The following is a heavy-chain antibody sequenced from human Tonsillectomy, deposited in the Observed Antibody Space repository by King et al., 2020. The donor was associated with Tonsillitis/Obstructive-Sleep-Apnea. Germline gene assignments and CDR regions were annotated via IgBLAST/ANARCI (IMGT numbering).Heavy chain of an antibody. D-gene: IGHD2-15*01. Sequence: VQLVESGGGLVKPGGSLRLSCAASGFTFSDYYMSWIRQAPGKGLEWVSYISSSSSYTNYADSVKGRFTISRDNAKNSLYLQMNSLRPEDTAVYYCARDLEEGYFSGGSCYSVTTAFDYWGQGTLVTVSS. CDR2: ISSSSSYT. V-gene: IGHV3-11*05. J-gene: IGHJ4*02. CDR1: GFTFSDYY. CDR3: ARDLEEGYFSGGSCYSVTTAFDY.